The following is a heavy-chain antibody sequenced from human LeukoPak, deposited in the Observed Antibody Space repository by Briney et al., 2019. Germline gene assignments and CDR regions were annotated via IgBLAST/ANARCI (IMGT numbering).Heavy chain of an antibody. CDR3: ARSRHLAVAGDCDY. Sequence: TSETLSLTCTVSGGSISSYYWNWIRQPPGKGLEWIGYIHYSGSTNNNPSLKSRVTISVDTSKNQFSLKLSSVTAADTAVYYCARSRHLAVAGDCDYWGQGTLVTVSS. CDR1: GGSISSYY. CDR2: IHYSGST. D-gene: IGHD6-19*01. V-gene: IGHV4-59*01. J-gene: IGHJ4*02.